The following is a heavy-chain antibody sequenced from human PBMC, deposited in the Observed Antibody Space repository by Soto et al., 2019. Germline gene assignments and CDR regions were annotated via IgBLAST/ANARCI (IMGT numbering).Heavy chain of an antibody. V-gene: IGHV4-30-2*01. CDR1: GAPITWGDYS. CDR2: IFHGGST. CDR3: ARCIAAAGNWDYYYYGMDV. D-gene: IGHD6-13*01. Sequence: PSETLSLTCAISGAPITWGDYSWNWIRQPPGKGLEWIGYIFHGGSTYYNPSLKSRVTISVDTSKNQFSLKLSSVTAADTAVYYCARCIAAAGNWDYYYYGMDVWGQGTTVTVSS. J-gene: IGHJ6*02.